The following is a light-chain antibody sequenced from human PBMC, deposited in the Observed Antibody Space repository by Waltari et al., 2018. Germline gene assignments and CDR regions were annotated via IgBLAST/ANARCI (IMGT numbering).Light chain of an antibody. Sequence: DIQMTQSPSSLSASVGDRVPITCRASQRISGYLNWYQQKPGKAPKVLIYATSSLQSGVPSRFSGSGSGTDFTLTITSLQPEDFATYYCQQSYRTPPLTFGGGTKVEIK. V-gene: IGKV1-39*01. CDR2: ATS. J-gene: IGKJ4*01. CDR3: QQSYRTPPLT. CDR1: QRISGY.